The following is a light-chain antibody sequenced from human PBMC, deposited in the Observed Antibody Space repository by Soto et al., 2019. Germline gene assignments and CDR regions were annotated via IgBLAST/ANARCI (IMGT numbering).Light chain of an antibody. CDR1: QSINRW. J-gene: IGKJ1*01. V-gene: IGKV1-5*03. CDR3: QQYKYNLRT. Sequence: DIQMTQSPSTLSASVGDRVTITCRASQSINRWLAWYQQSPGKAPKLLIYEASSLESGVSSRFSGCGSGTAFTLTCSSLQPDDIPTYYCQQYKYNLRTLGKGTKGEIK. CDR2: EAS.